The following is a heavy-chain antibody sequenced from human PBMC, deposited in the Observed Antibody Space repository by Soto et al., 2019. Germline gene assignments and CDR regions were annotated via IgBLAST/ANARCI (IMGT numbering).Heavy chain of an antibody. CDR2: ISGSGGST. CDR1: GFTFSSYA. J-gene: IGHJ4*02. D-gene: IGHD3-16*01. V-gene: IGHV3-23*01. CDR3: AKANRSGELPCVY. Sequence: EVQLLESGGGLVQPGGSLRLSCAASGFTFSSYAMSWVRQAPGKGLEWVSAISGSGGSTYYADSVKGRFTISRDNSKNRLYMQMNSLRAEDTAVYYCAKANRSGELPCVYWGQGPLVTVSS.